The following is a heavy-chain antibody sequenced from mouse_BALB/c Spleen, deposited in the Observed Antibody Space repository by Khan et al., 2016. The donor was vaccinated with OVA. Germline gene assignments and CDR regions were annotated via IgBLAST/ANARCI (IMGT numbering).Heavy chain of an antibody. CDR1: GYTFNSYY. CDR2: INPNNGDA. CDR3: TRSGYGSFAY. J-gene: IGHJ3*01. D-gene: IGHD2-2*01. Sequence: VQLQQPGAELVKPGASVKLSCKASGYTFNSYYMYWVKQRPGQGLEWIGEINPNNGDANFNEKFKNKATLTVDKSSNTAFMQLSSLTSEDSAVYYCTRSGYGSFAYWGQGTLVTVSA. V-gene: IGHV1S81*02.